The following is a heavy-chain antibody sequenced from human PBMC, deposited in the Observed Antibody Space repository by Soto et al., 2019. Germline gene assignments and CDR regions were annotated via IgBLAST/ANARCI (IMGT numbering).Heavy chain of an antibody. V-gene: IGHV5-51*01. Sequence: PGESLKISCKGSGYSFTSYWIGWVRQMPGKGLEWMGIIYPGDSDTRYSPSFQGQVTISADKSISTAYLQWSSLKASDTAMYYCARAPTTQLRNYYYYGMDVWGQGTTVTVSS. J-gene: IGHJ6*02. CDR3: ARAPTTQLRNYYYYGMDV. CDR1: GYSFTSYW. CDR2: IYPGDSDT. D-gene: IGHD1-1*01.